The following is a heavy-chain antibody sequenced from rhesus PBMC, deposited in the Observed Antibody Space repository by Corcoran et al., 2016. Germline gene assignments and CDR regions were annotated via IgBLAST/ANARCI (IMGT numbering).Heavy chain of an antibody. CDR3: ARSGDRVVFTAGFDY. CDR2: ISGRGGST. Sequence: QLQLQESGPGLVKPSEPLSLTCAVSGGSISSNYWSWIRQPPGKGLEGIGRISGRGGSTDYNPPLKSRVTISTDTSKNQFSLKLSSVTAADTAVYYCARSGDRVVFTAGFDYWGQGVLVTVSS. V-gene: IGHV4-173*01. J-gene: IGHJ4*01. D-gene: IGHD2-27*01. CDR1: GGSISSNY.